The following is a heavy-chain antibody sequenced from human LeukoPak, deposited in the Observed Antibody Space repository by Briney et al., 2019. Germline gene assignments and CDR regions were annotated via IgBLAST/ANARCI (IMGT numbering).Heavy chain of an antibody. Sequence: PSETLSLTCTVSGGSISSYYWSWIRQPPGKGLEWIGYIYYSGSTNYNPSLKSRVTISVDTSKNQFSLKLSSVTAADTAVYYCARGVAAADWVYWGQGTLVTVSS. CDR2: IYYSGST. D-gene: IGHD6-13*01. CDR3: ARGVAAADWVY. CDR1: GGSISSYY. V-gene: IGHV4-59*01. J-gene: IGHJ4*02.